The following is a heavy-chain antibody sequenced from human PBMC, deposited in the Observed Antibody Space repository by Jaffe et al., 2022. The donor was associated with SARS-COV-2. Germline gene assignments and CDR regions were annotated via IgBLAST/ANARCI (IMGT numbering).Heavy chain of an antibody. Sequence: QVQLQQWGAGLLKPSETLSLTCAVYGGSFSGYYWSWIRQPPGKGLEWIGEINHSGSTNYNPSLKSRVTISVDTSKNQFSLKLSSVTAADTAVYYCARGTLGGYGYYYYYMDVWGKGTTVTVSS. V-gene: IGHV4-34*01. J-gene: IGHJ6*03. D-gene: IGHD3-16*01. CDR1: GGSFSGYY. CDR2: INHSGST. CDR3: ARGTLGGYGYYYYYMDV.